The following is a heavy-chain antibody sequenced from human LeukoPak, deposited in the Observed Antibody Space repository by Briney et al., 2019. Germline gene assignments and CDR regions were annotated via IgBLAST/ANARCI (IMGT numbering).Heavy chain of an antibody. Sequence: GGSLRLSCAASGFTFRSNWMHWVRQVPGKGLVWVSRINTDGRSTGYADSVKGRFTISRDSAENTLYLQMNSLRAEDTAVYYCARGKGGSGYSIDYWGQGTLVTVSS. CDR1: GFTFRSNW. D-gene: IGHD3-3*01. CDR2: INTDGRST. V-gene: IGHV3-74*01. J-gene: IGHJ4*02. CDR3: ARGKGGSGYSIDY.